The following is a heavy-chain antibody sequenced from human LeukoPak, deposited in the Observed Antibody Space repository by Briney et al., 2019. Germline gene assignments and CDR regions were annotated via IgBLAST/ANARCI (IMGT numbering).Heavy chain of an antibody. Sequence: GGSLRLSCAASGFTFSSYAMNWVRQAPGRGLEWVSAIGGSGGSTYYADSVKGRFTISRDNSKNTLYLQLNSLRAEDTAVYYCARFPCSVNSGYSRGIYFDHFDYWGQGTLVTVSS. J-gene: IGHJ4*02. V-gene: IGHV3-23*01. CDR2: IGGSGGST. D-gene: IGHD2-15*01. CDR3: ARFPCSVNSGYSRGIYFDHFDY. CDR1: GFTFSSYA.